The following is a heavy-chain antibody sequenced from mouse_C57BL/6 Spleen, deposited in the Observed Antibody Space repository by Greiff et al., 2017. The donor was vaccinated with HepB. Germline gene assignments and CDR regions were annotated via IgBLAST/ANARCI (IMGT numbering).Heavy chain of an antibody. D-gene: IGHD1-1*01. CDR1: GYSITSGYY. V-gene: IGHV3-6*01. CDR2: ISYDGSN. CDR3: ARDQDYYGSSFSFDY. J-gene: IGHJ2*01. Sequence: EVKLMESGPGLVKPSQSLSLTCSVTGYSITSGYYWNWIRQFPGNKLEWMGYISYDGSNNYNPSLKNRISITLDTSKNQFFLKLNSVTTEDTATYYWARDQDYYGSSFSFDYWGQGTTLTVSS.